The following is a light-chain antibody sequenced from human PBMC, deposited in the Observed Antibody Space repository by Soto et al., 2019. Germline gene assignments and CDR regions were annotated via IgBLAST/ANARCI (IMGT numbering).Light chain of an antibody. Sequence: QSVLTQPASGSGSPGQSITISCTGTSSDVGSYNLVSWYQQHPGKAPKLMIYEVSKRPSGVSNRFSGSKSGNTASLTISELQAENEADYYSSSYPGSSTFWAFETGTKVTVL. J-gene: IGLJ1*01. CDR1: SSDVGSYNL. CDR2: EVS. V-gene: IGLV2-23*02. CDR3: SSYPGSSTFWA.